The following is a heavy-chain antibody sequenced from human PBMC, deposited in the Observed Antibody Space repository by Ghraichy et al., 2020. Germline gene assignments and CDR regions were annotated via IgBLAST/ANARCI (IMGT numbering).Heavy chain of an antibody. V-gene: IGHV3-30-3*01. D-gene: IGHD2/OR15-2a*01. Sequence: GGSLRLSCAASGFTFSVYGLHWVRQAPGQGLDWVAIISYDGSRKDYGDSVKGRFTISRDNSKSTLYLQMNSLRAEDTAIYYCAREIFNAFDIWGQGTMVTVSS. CDR1: GFTFSVYG. CDR2: ISYDGSRK. J-gene: IGHJ3*02. CDR3: AREIFNAFDI.